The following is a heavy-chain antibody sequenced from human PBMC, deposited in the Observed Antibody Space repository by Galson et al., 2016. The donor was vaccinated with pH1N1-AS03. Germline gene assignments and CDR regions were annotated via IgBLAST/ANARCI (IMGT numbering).Heavy chain of an antibody. CDR3: ANDFNYDFWSGYSFY. J-gene: IGHJ4*02. D-gene: IGHD3/OR15-3a*01. CDR2: ISFDGTNT. V-gene: IGHV3-30*18. Sequence: VRQAPGQGLEWVAIISFDGTNTYYADSVKGRSSISRDNSKNTLFLQMSALRAEDTAVYYCANDFNYDFWSGYSFYWGQGALVTVSS.